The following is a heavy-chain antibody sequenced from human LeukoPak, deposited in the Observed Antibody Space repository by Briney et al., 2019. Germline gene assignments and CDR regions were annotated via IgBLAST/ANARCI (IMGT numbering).Heavy chain of an antibody. J-gene: IGHJ5*02. CDR3: ARGVAAAGTIWFDP. CDR1: GGSISSGSYY. CDR2: TYTSGST. D-gene: IGHD6-13*01. V-gene: IGHV4-61*02. Sequence: PSQTLSLTCTVSGGSISSGSYYWSWIRQPAGKGLEWIGRTYTSGSTNYNPSLKSRVTISVDTSKNQFSLELSSVTAADTAVYYCARGVAAAGTIWFDPWGQGTLVTVSS.